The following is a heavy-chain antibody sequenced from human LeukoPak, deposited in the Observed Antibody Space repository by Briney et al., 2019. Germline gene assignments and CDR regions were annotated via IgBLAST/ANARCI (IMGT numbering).Heavy chain of an antibody. Sequence: EASVKVSCKASGGTFSSYAISWVRQAPGQGLEWMGGIIPIFGTANYAQKFQGRVTITADKSTSTAYMELSSLRSEGTAVYYCARDRGDNWFDPWGQGTLVTVSS. V-gene: IGHV1-69*06. CDR1: GGTFSSYA. J-gene: IGHJ5*02. CDR3: ARDRGDNWFDP. CDR2: IIPIFGTA. D-gene: IGHD3-10*01.